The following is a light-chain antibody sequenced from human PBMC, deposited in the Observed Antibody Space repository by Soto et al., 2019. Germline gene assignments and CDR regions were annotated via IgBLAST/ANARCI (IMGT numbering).Light chain of an antibody. CDR3: KQYGSSGT. V-gene: IGKV3-20*01. CDR2: GAS. Sequence: EIVLPPSHGTLSLSPGERAPLSCRASQSVSNNYLAWYQQKPGQDPRLLIYGASNRATGTPDRFSGSGSGTDFTLTISRLEPEDFAVYYCKQYGSSGTFGKGTTVDIK. CDR1: QSVSNNY. J-gene: IGKJ1*01.